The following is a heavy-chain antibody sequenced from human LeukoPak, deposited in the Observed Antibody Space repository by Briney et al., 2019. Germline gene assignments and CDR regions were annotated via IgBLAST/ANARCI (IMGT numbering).Heavy chain of an antibody. CDR3: AKTVVVTANPRAFDI. J-gene: IGHJ3*02. V-gene: IGHV3-23*01. CDR1: GFTFSSYG. CDR2: ISGRGVST. D-gene: IGHD2-21*02. Sequence: GGSLRLSCAVSGFTFSSYGMSWVRQAPGKGMEWVSNISGRGVSTYYADSVKGRFTISRDNSKKTVFLQMNSLRADDTAVYYCAKTVVVTANPRAFDIWGQGTMVTVSS.